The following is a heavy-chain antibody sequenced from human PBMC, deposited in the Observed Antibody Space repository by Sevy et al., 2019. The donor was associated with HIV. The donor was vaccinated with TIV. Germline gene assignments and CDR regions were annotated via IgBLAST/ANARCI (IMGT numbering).Heavy chain of an antibody. CDR2: IYYRGNT. CDR1: GGSISSTNYY. D-gene: IGHD1-20*01. J-gene: IGHJ5*02. Sequence: GSLRLSCTVSGGSISSTNYYWGWIRQPPGKGLEWIGSIYYRGNTNYNPSLTSRVTISVATSKNQFSLKLTSVTAADTAVYYCARRYIWNDGWFDPWGQGTLVTVSS. V-gene: IGHV4-39*01. CDR3: ARRYIWNDGWFDP.